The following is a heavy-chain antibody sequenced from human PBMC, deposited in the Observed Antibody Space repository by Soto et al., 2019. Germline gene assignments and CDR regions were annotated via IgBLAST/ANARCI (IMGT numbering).Heavy chain of an antibody. CDR1: GGSISSGGYY. CDR2: IYYSGST. D-gene: IGHD2-2*01. CDR3: AREGVVPAAMGNAFDI. J-gene: IGHJ3*02. Sequence: SETLSLTCTVSGGSISSGGYYWSWIRQHPGKGLEWIGYIYYSGSTYYNPSLKSRVTISVDTSKDQFSLKLSSVTAADTAVYYCAREGVVPAAMGNAFDIWGQGTMVTVSS. V-gene: IGHV4-31*03.